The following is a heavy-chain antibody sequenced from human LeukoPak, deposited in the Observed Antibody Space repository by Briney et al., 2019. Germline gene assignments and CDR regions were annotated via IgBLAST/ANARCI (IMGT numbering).Heavy chain of an antibody. CDR3: ARDTFWSGNPYYYYMDV. Sequence: GGSLRLSCAASGFTFRDYYMSWIRQAPGKGLEWVSYISGSGHKIYYADSVEGRFTISRDNAKNSLYLQMNSLRAEDTAVYYCARDTFWSGNPYYYYMDVWGKGTTVTVSS. J-gene: IGHJ6*03. V-gene: IGHV3-11*04. CDR1: GFTFRDYY. CDR2: ISGSGHKI. D-gene: IGHD3-3*01.